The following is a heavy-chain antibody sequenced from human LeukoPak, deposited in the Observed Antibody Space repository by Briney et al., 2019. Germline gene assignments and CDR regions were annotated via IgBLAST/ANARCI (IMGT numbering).Heavy chain of an antibody. D-gene: IGHD4-11*01. V-gene: IGHV3-21*01. CDR2: ISSSSSYI. CDR3: ARGSRDDYSNPPFDH. J-gene: IGHJ4*02. Sequence: GGSLRLSCATSGFTFSSYSMNWVRQAPGKGLEWVSSISSSSSYIYYADSVKGRFTISRDNAKNSLYLQMNSLRAEDTAVYYCARGSRDDYSNPPFDHWGQGTLVTVSS. CDR1: GFTFSSYS.